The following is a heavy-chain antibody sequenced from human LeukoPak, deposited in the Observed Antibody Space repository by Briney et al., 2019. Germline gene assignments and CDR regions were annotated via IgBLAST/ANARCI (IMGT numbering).Heavy chain of an antibody. V-gene: IGHV1-2*02. J-gene: IGHJ4*02. Sequence: GASVKVSCKASGYTFSDYYMHWVRQAPRQGLEWMGWINPNSDGTNYAQKFQGRVTMTRDTSISTAYMELSRLRSDDTAVYYCASLGDPDYWGQGTLVTVSS. CDR2: INPNSDGT. D-gene: IGHD3-16*01. CDR3: ASLGDPDY. CDR1: GYTFSDYY.